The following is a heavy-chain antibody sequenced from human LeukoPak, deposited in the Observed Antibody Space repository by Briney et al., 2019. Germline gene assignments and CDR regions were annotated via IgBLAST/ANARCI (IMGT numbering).Heavy chain of an antibody. Sequence: GGSLRLSCAASGFTFSSYSMNWVRQAPGKGLEWVSSISSSSSYIYYADSVKGRFTISRDNAKNSLYLQMNSLRSEDTAVYYCARAPTHGYYDILTGYYPFPYFDYWGQGTLVTVSS. CDR2: ISSSSSYI. D-gene: IGHD3-9*01. J-gene: IGHJ4*02. CDR3: ARAPTHGYYDILTGYYPFPYFDY. V-gene: IGHV3-21*04. CDR1: GFTFSSYS.